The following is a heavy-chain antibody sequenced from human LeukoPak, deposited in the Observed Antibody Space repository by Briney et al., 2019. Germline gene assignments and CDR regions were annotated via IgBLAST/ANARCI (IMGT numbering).Heavy chain of an antibody. J-gene: IGHJ6*03. V-gene: IGHV4-59*01. CDR1: GGSISSYY. CDR2: IYYSGST. CDR3: ARGYRSWYHYYNYYYMDV. Sequence: LETLSLTCTVSGGSISSYYWSWIRQPPGKGLEWIGYIYYSGSTNYNPSLKSRVTISVDTSKNQFSLKLSSVTAADTAVYYCARGYRSWYHYYNYYYMDVWGKGTTVTISS. D-gene: IGHD6-13*01.